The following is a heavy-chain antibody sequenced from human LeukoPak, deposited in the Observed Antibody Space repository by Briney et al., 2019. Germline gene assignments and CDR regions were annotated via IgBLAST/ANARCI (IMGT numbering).Heavy chain of an antibody. V-gene: IGHV3-11*01. CDR3: ARDLISYYDSSGYDY. D-gene: IGHD3-22*01. Sequence: GGSLRLSCAASGFTFSDYYMSWIRQAPGKGLEWVSYISSSGSTTYYADSVKGRFTTSRDNAKNSLYLQMNSLRAEDTAVYYCARDLISYYDSSGYDYWGQGTLVTVSS. CDR1: GFTFSDYY. J-gene: IGHJ4*02. CDR2: ISSSGSTT.